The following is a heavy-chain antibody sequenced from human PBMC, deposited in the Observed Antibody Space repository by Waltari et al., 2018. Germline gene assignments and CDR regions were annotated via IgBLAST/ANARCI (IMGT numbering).Heavy chain of an antibody. V-gene: IGHV4-39*01. CDR2: VFYTGTT. J-gene: IGHJ4*02. CDR1: GGAMNGYY. Sequence: QLQLQESGPGLGKPSETLSLTSTVSGGAMNGYYWGWIRQSPGKGLECIGSVFYTGTTYYKPSLKSRLTISIDTSKNQFSLRLASVTAADTAVYYCARHNSGYYTPHDYWGQGTQVTVSS. D-gene: IGHD3-22*01. CDR3: ARHNSGYYTPHDY.